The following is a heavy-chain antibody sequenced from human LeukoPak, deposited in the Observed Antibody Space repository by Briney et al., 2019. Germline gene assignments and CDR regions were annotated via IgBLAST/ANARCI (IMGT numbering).Heavy chain of an antibody. D-gene: IGHD2-2*01. CDR1: GGSFSGYY. CDR2: INHSGST. V-gene: IGHV4-34*01. CDR3: ARVGGLVVPAAIWFDP. Sequence: NPSETLSLTCAVHGGSFSGYYWSWIRQPPGKGLEWIGEINHSGSTNYNPSLKSRVTISVDTSKNQFSLKLSSVTAADTAVYYCARVGGLVVPAAIWFDPWGQGTLVTVSS. J-gene: IGHJ5*02.